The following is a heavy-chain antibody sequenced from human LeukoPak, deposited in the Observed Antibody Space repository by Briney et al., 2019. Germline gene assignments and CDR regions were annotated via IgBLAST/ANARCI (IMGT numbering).Heavy chain of an antibody. CDR3: AKEWELPEAFDY. J-gene: IGHJ4*02. V-gene: IGHV3-30*18. CDR2: ISYDGSNK. CDR1: GFTFSSYG. D-gene: IGHD1-26*01. Sequence: GGSLRLSCAASGFTFSSYGMHWVRQAPGKGLEWVAVISYDGSNKYYADSVKGRFTISRDNSKNTLYLQMNSLRAEDTAVYYCAKEWELPEAFDYWGQGTLVTVSS.